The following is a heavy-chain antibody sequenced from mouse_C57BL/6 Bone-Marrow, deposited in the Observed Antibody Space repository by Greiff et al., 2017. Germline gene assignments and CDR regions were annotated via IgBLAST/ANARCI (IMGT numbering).Heavy chain of an antibody. CDR3: ARGDYGGSYWYFDV. J-gene: IGHJ1*03. Sequence: QVQLKQSGAELVRPGASVKLSCKASGYTFTDYYINWVKQRPGQGLEWIARIYPGSGNTYYNEKFKGKATLTAEKSSSTAYMQLSSLTSEDSAVYFCARGDYGGSYWYFDVWGTGTTVTVSS. V-gene: IGHV1-76*01. D-gene: IGHD1-1*01. CDR2: IYPGSGNT. CDR1: GYTFTDYY.